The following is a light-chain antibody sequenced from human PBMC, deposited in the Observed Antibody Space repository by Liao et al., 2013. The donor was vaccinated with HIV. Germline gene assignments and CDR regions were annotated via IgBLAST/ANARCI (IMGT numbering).Light chain of an antibody. CDR2: DDS. CDR3: QVWDSVGGHPV. Sequence: SYELTQPPSVAVAPGKTATITCGGSNIGSKTVHWYQQKPGQAPVMVIYDDSDRPSGLPVRFSGSNSGDTATLTLSRVEAGDEADFFCQVWDSVGGHPVFGGGTKLTVL. CDR1: NIGSKT. J-gene: IGLJ2*01. V-gene: IGLV3-21*04.